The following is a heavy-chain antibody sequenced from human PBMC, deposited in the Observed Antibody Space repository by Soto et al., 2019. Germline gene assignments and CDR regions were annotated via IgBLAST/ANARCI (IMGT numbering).Heavy chain of an antibody. D-gene: IGHD6-13*01. CDR3: AKPIYGSSWSSGLLDY. V-gene: IGHV3-23*01. CDR2: ISGSGGST. J-gene: IGHJ4*02. Sequence: GGSLRLSCAASGFTFSSYAMSWVRQAPGKGLEWVSAISGSGGSTYYADSVKGRFTISRDNSKNTLYLQMNSLRAEDTAVYYCAKPIYGSSWSSGLLDYWGQGTLVTVSS. CDR1: GFTFSSYA.